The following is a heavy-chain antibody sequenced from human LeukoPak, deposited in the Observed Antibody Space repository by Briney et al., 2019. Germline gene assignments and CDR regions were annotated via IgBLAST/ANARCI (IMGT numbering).Heavy chain of an antibody. CDR2: IGVSGST. D-gene: IGHD1-1*01. CDR3: ATALLRASTYMDV. V-gene: IGHV3-23*01. Sequence: GGSLRLSCAASGFTFRTYAMNWVRQAPGKGLEWVSGIGVSGSTYYADSVKGWFTISRDNSKNTLYLQINSLRVEDTAVYYCATALLRASTYMDVWGKGTTVTVSS. J-gene: IGHJ6*03. CDR1: GFTFRTYA.